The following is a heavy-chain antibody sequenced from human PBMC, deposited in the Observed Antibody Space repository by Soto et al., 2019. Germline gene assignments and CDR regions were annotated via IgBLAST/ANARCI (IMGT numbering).Heavy chain of an antibody. CDR3: ARSQGGSSSLDIYYYYYYGMDV. J-gene: IGHJ6*02. D-gene: IGHD2-15*01. CDR1: GGTFSSYA. CDR2: IIPIFGTA. V-gene: IGHV1-69*01. Sequence: QVQLVQSGAEVQKPGSSVKVSCKAPGGTFSSYAISWVRQAPGQGLEWMGGIIPIFGTANYAQKFQGRVTIHADESTSTGYMELSSLRSEDTAVYYCARSQGGSSSLDIYYYYYYGMDVWGQGTTVTVSS.